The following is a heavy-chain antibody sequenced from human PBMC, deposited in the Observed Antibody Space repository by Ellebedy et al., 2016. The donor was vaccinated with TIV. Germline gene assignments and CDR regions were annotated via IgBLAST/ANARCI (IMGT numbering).Heavy chain of an antibody. J-gene: IGHJ6*02. CDR3: ARVRRGSSGMDV. V-gene: IGHV1-2*02. Sequence: ASVKVSCKASGCTFTAYYIHWVRQAPGQGLEWMGWISPDSGGTNFAQKFQGRVTMTRDTSINTAYMELSRLESDDTAVYYCARVRRGSSGMDVWGQGTTVTVSS. CDR1: GCTFTAYY. D-gene: IGHD6-13*01. CDR2: ISPDSGGT.